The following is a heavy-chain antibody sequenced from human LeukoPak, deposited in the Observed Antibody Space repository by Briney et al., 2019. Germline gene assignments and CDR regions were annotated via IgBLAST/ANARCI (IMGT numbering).Heavy chain of an antibody. D-gene: IGHD5/OR15-5a*01. CDR1: GFTFNDYY. J-gene: IGHJ6*03. Sequence: GGSLRLSCAASGFTFNDYYMSWIRQAPGKGLEWVAYISISATVMKYADSVTGRFTISRDNAKNSVYLQMDSLRAEDTAVYYCVREASSLRPFFYIDVWAEGTTVTVSS. CDR3: VREASSLRPFFYIDV. V-gene: IGHV3-11*01. CDR2: ISISATVM.